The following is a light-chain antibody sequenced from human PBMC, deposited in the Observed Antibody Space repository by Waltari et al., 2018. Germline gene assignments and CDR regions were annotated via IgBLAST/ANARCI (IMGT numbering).Light chain of an antibody. CDR3: HVWHPHVDPGV. CDR1: NTGNYT. CDR2: YDR. Sequence: SYVVTQPPSVSVAPGATATITCGGYNTGNYTVHWYQQKARQDPVLVIFYDRDRPSGIPDRFSGSNSGNTATLTISRVEAGDEARYYCHVWHPHVDPGVFGTGTEVTVL. J-gene: IGLJ1*01. V-gene: IGLV3-21*04.